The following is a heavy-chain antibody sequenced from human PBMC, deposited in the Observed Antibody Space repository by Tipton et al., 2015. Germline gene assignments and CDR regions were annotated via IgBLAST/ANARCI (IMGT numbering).Heavy chain of an antibody. V-gene: IGHV3-64*02. D-gene: IGHD5-24*01. J-gene: IGHJ4*02. CDR1: GFNIINIY. Sequence: SLRLSCAASGFNIINIYMSWVRQAPGKGLEYVSAISSNGGNTYYADSVKGRFTVSRDNSKNMLYLQMASLRPDDMAVYYCARVGDGYKLDYWGQGTLVTVSS. CDR2: ISSNGGNT. CDR3: ARVGDGYKLDY.